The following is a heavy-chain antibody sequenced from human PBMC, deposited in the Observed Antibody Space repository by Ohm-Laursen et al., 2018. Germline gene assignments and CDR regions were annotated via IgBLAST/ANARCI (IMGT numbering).Heavy chain of an antibody. CDR1: GGSISSYY. CDR3: ARDPVSSSYRSYYYYYGMDV. J-gene: IGHJ6*02. Sequence: SDALSLTCTVSGGSISSYYWSWIRQPAGKGLEWIGRIYTSGSTNYNPSLKSRVTMSVDTSKNQFSLKLSSVTAADTAVYYCARDPVSSSYRSYYYYYGMDVWGQGTTVTVSS. CDR2: IYTSGST. V-gene: IGHV4-4*07. D-gene: IGHD6-13*01.